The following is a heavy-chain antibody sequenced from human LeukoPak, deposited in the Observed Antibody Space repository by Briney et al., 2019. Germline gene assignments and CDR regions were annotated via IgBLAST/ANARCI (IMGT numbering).Heavy chain of an antibody. Sequence: PSETLSLTCTVSGVSISSYYWSWIRQPPGKGLEWIGYIYYSGSTNYNPSLKTRVTISVDTSKNPFSLKLSSVTAADTAVYYCARCSDSSSWYYFDYWGQGALVTVSS. CDR2: IYYSGST. CDR1: GVSISSYY. J-gene: IGHJ4*02. V-gene: IGHV4-59*01. D-gene: IGHD6-13*01. CDR3: ARCSDSSSWYYFDY.